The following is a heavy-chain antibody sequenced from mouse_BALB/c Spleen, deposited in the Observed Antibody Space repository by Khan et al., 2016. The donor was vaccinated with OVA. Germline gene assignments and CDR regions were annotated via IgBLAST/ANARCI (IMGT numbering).Heavy chain of an antibody. Sequence: QVQLQQSGAELVRPGTSVKVSCKASGYAFTDYLIEWLKQRPGQGLEWIGLINPGSGNTHYNEKFMDRETLTADKSSSTAYMQLSSLTADDSAVYFFSRAGYFFGAYWGPGTLVTVSA. CDR1: GYAFTDYL. D-gene: IGHD3-2*02. CDR3: SRAGYFFGAY. J-gene: IGHJ3*01. V-gene: IGHV1-54*01. CDR2: INPGSGNT.